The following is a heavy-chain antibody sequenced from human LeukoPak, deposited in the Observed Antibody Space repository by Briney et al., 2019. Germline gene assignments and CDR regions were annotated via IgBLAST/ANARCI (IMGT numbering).Heavy chain of an antibody. CDR3: ARDSGTTGEVRFDP. CDR1: GGSFSGYY. D-gene: IGHD4-17*01. V-gene: IGHV4-34*01. CDR2: IYHSGST. Sequence: PSEALSLTCAVYGGSFSGYYWSWIRQPPGKGLEWIGEIYHSGSTNYNPSLKSRVTISVDKSQNQFSLKLSSVTAADTAIYYCARDSGTTGEVRFDPWGQGILVTVSA. J-gene: IGHJ5*02.